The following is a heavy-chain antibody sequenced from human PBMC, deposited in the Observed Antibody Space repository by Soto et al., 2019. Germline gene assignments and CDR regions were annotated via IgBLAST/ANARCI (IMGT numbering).Heavy chain of an antibody. Sequence: PSETLSLTCTVSGGSISSFSWNWIRQSAGKGLEWIGRISTTGNTHYNPSLESRVTMSLDTSKNQFSLKLTSVTAADTAVYYCEGESGENWSYEAYWGQGTLVTVSS. V-gene: IGHV4-4*07. CDR2: ISTTGNT. CDR3: EGESGENWSYEAY. D-gene: IGHD1-7*01. J-gene: IGHJ4*02. CDR1: GGSISSFS.